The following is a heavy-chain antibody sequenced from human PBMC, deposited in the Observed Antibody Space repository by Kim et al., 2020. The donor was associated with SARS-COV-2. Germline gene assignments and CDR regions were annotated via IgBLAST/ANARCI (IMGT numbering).Heavy chain of an antibody. J-gene: IGHJ3*02. CDR2: ISSSSSYI. D-gene: IGHD3-9*01. V-gene: IGHV3-21*01. Sequence: GGSLRLSCAASGFTFSSYSMNWVRQAPGKGLEWVSSISSSSSYIYYADSVKGRFTISRDNAKNSLYLQMNSLRAEDTAVYYCARDGSAPHRYDILTGVVLRVAFDIWGQGTMVTVSS. CDR3: ARDGSAPHRYDILTGVVLRVAFDI. CDR1: GFTFSSYS.